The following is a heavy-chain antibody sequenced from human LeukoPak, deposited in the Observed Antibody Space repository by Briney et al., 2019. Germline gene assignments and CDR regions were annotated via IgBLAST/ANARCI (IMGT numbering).Heavy chain of an antibody. CDR2: IYYSGST. D-gene: IGHD5-24*01. Sequence: PSETLSLTCTVSGGSISSYYWSWIRQPPGKGLEWIGYIYYSGSTNYNPSLKSRVTISVDTSKNQFSLKLSSVTAADTAVYYCARKPHSRMAFDYWGQGTLVTVSS. CDR1: GGSISSYY. V-gene: IGHV4-59*01. J-gene: IGHJ4*02. CDR3: ARKPHSRMAFDY.